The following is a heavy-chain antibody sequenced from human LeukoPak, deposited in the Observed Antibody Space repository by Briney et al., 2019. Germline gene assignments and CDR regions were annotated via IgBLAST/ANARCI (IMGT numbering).Heavy chain of an antibody. D-gene: IGHD6-19*01. V-gene: IGHV4-39*01. CDR1: GGSISSSRYY. CDR2: IYYSGST. J-gene: IGHJ4*02. CDR3: AGPRIAVAGLGPFDY. Sequence: SGTLSLTCTVSGGSISSSRYYWGWIRQPPGKGLEWIGNIYYSGSTYYNPSLKSRVTISVDTSKNQFSLKLSSVTAADTAVYYCAGPRIAVAGLGPFDYWGQGTLVT.